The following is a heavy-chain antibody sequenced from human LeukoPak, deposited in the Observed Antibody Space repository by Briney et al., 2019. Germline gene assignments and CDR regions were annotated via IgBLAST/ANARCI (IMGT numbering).Heavy chain of an antibody. D-gene: IGHD4-11*01. J-gene: IGHJ4*02. CDR2: ISGSGSPI. Sequence: GGSLRLSCAASGFAFNTYSMTWVRQAPGKGLEWVSYISGSGSPIYYADSVKGRFTASRDNAKNSLYLQMNSLRDEDTAVYYCATDYYSRNGFWGQGTLVTVSS. CDR1: GFAFNTYS. CDR3: ATDYYSRNGF. V-gene: IGHV3-48*02.